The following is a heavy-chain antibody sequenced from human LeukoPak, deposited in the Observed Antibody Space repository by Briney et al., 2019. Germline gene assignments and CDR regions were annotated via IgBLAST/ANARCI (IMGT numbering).Heavy chain of an antibody. CDR3: ARVSGSSWAYYFDY. Sequence: ETLSLTXXVSGGSXSSYYWSWIRQPPGKGLEWIGYIYYSGSTNYNPSLKSRVTISVDTSKNQFSLKLSSVTAADTAVYYCARVSGSSWAYYFDYWGQGTLVTISS. J-gene: IGHJ4*02. V-gene: IGHV4-59*08. CDR1: GGSXSSYY. D-gene: IGHD6-13*01. CDR2: IYYSGST.